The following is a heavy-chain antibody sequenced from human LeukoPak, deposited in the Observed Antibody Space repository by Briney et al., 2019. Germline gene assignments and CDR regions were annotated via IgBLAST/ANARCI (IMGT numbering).Heavy chain of an antibody. J-gene: IGHJ4*02. CDR1: GFTFSSYT. CDR2: ISGDGGSA. D-gene: IGHD5-24*01. Sequence: GGSLRLSCATSGFTFSSYTMNWVRQAPGKGLDWVSLISGDGGSAYYADSVKGRFTISRDNSKNSLYLQTNSLRTEDTALYYCAKDIRGDGYNSRFDYWGQGTLVTVSP. V-gene: IGHV3-43*02. CDR3: AKDIRGDGYNSRFDY.